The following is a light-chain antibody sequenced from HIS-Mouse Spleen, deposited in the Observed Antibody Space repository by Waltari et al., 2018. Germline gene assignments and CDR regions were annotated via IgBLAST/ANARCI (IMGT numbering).Light chain of an antibody. V-gene: IGLV2-14*01. CDR1: SSDVGCYNY. CDR3: SSYTSSSTYV. J-gene: IGLJ1*01. CDR2: EVS. Sequence: QSALTQPASVSGSPGQSITISYTGTSSDVGCYNYVSWYQQHPGKAPKLMIYEVSNRPSGVSNRFSGSKSGNTASLTISGLQAEDEADYYCSSYTSSSTYVFGTGTKVTVL.